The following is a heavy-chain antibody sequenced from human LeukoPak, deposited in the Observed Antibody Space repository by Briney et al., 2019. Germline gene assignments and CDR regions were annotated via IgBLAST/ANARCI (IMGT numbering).Heavy chain of an antibody. CDR1: GHIFSSHG. CDR2: TSPSGDIT. J-gene: IGHJ6*03. Sequence: GGSLRLYCAASGHIFSSHGMNWVRQAPGKGLEWVSGTSPSGDITYCADSVKGRFTISRDNSKNTLYLQMNSLRAEDTAVYYCAKFHACSGCGGDRPGRRVDYYYYMDVWGKGTTVTVSS. CDR3: AKFHACSGCGGDRPGRRVDYYYYMDV. V-gene: IGHV3-23*01. D-gene: IGHD2-21*02.